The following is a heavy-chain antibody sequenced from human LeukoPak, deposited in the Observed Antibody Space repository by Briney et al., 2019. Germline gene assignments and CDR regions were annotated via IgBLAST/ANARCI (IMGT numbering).Heavy chain of an antibody. CDR1: GGSISTYD. Sequence: SETLSLTCTVSGGSISTYDWTWIRQPAGKDLEWIGRVFASGNTYYNRSFQSRVTMTVDTSKNQFSLNLRSVTAADTAVYFCARVRSYDGSGSSYFDYWGQGILVTVSS. V-gene: IGHV4-4*07. CDR3: ARVRSYDGSGSSYFDY. CDR2: VFASGNT. J-gene: IGHJ4*02. D-gene: IGHD3-10*01.